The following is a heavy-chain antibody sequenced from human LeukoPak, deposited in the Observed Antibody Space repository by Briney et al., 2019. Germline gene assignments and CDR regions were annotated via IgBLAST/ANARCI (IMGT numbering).Heavy chain of an antibody. CDR2: IIPIFGTA. CDR1: GGTFTSYA. D-gene: IGHD2-2*01. Sequence: SVKVSCKASGGTFTSYAISWVRQAPGQGLEWMGGIIPIFGTANYAQKFQGRVTITTDESTSTAYMEPSSLRSEDTAVYYCARLDCSSTSCPLLYWGQGTLVTVSS. J-gene: IGHJ4*02. V-gene: IGHV1-69*05. CDR3: ARLDCSSTSCPLLY.